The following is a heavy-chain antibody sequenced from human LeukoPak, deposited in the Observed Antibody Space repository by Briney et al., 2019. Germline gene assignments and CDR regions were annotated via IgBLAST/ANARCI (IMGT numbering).Heavy chain of an antibody. J-gene: IGHJ4*02. CDR2: ISGSGGST. D-gene: IGHD3-22*01. V-gene: IGHV3-23*01. Sequence: GRSLRLSCAASGFTFTSYAMSCVRQAPGKGLEWVSAISGSGGSTYYADSVKGRFTISRDNCKNTVYLQMNSLRAEDTAVYYCARSAAKIVVIEYYFDYWGQGTLVTVSS. CDR3: ARSAAKIVVIEYYFDY. CDR1: GFTFTSYA.